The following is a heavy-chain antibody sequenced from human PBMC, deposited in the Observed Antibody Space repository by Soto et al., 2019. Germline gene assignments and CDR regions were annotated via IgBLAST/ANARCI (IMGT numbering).Heavy chain of an antibody. D-gene: IGHD3-22*01. CDR3: AKDKDYYDSSGYFPL. V-gene: IGHV3-9*01. J-gene: IGHJ4*02. CDR2: ISWNSGSI. Sequence: GGSLRLSCAASGFTFDDYAMHWVRQAPGKGLEWVSGISWNSGSIGYADSVKGRFTISRDNAKNSLYLQMNSLRAEDTALYYCAKDKDYYDSSGYFPLWGQGTLVTVSS. CDR1: GFTFDDYA.